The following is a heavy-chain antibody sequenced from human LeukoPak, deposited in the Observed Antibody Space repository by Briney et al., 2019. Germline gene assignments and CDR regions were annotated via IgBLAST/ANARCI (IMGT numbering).Heavy chain of an antibody. V-gene: IGHV1-46*01. CDR2: INPSGGST. D-gene: IGHD1-26*01. Sequence: ASVKVSCKVSGYTLTELSMHWVRQAPGQGLEWMGIINPSGGSTSYAQKFQGRVTMTRDTSTSTVYMELSSLRSEDTAVYYCARDALVGATRLYYFDYWGQGTLVTVSS. CDR1: GYTLTELS. CDR3: ARDALVGATRLYYFDY. J-gene: IGHJ4*02.